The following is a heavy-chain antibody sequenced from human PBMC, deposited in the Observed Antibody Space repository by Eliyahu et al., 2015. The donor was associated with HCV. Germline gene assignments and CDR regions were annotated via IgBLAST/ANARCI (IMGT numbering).Heavy chain of an antibody. CDR2: IIPXFGTA. V-gene: IGHV1-69*01. CDR1: GGTFXSYX. D-gene: IGHD1-26*01. Sequence: EVKKPGSSVXVSCXASGGTFXSYXISWVRXAPGQGLEWMGGIIPXFGTANYAQKFQGRVTITADESTSTAYMELSSLRSEDTAVYYCARGGQWELLRHWYFDLWGRGTLVTVSS. J-gene: IGHJ2*01. CDR3: ARGGQWELLRHWYFDL.